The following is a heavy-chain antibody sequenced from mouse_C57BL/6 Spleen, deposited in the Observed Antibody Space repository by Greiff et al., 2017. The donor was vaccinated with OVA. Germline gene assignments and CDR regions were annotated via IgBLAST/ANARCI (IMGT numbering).Heavy chain of an antibody. Sequence: QVQLKESGAELAKPGASVKLSCKASGYTFTSYWMHWVKQRLGQGLEWIGYINPSSGYTKYKQKFKDKATLTADKSSSTAYMELSSLRYEDSAVYYCARYGTDAMDYWGQGTSVTVSS. CDR2: INPSSGYT. D-gene: IGHD1-1*01. CDR3: ARYGTDAMDY. V-gene: IGHV1-7*01. J-gene: IGHJ4*01. CDR1: GYTFTSYW.